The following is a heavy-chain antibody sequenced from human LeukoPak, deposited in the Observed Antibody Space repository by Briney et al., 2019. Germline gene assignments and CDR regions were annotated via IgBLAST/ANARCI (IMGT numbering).Heavy chain of an antibody. V-gene: IGHV3-11*04. CDR1: GFTFSDYY. D-gene: IGHD3-16*02. CDR3: ARRYYDYVWGSYRPTDY. Sequence: GGSLRLSCAASGFTFSDYYMSWIRQAPGKGLEWVSYISSSGSTIYYADSVKGRFTISRDNAKNSLYLQMNSLRAEDTAVYYCARRYYDYVWGSYRPTDYWGQGTLVTVSS. J-gene: IGHJ4*02. CDR2: ISSSGSTI.